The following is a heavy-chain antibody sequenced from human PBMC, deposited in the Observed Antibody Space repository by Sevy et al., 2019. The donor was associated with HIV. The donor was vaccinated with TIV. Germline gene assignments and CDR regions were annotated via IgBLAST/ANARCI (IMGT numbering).Heavy chain of an antibody. Sequence: GWSLRLSCAASGFTFSSYSMNWVRQAPGKGLEWVSYISSSSSTIYYADSVKGRFTISRDNAKNSLYLQMNSLRAEDTAVYYCARGPMTTVTTPTEGAAFDIWGQGTMVTVSS. CDR3: ARGPMTTVTTPTEGAAFDI. V-gene: IGHV3-48*01. J-gene: IGHJ3*02. D-gene: IGHD4-4*01. CDR1: GFTFSSYS. CDR2: ISSSSSTI.